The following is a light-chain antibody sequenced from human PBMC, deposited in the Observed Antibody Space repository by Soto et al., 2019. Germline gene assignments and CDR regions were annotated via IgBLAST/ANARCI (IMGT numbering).Light chain of an antibody. J-gene: IGLJ1*01. CDR1: SSDVGGYNY. Sequence: QSALTQPASVSGSPGQSITISCTGASSDVGGYNYVSWSQHRPGKAPKHMIYEVTNRPSGVSIRFSGSKSGHTASLTISGLQAEDESDYYCRSYTCSSTYVFGTGTKLTVL. V-gene: IGLV2-14*01. CDR3: RSYTCSSTYV. CDR2: EVT.